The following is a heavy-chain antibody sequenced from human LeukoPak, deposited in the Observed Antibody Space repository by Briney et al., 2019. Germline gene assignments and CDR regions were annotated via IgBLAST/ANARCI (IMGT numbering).Heavy chain of an antibody. CDR3: AREAIAAAGYYYYYMDV. J-gene: IGHJ6*03. CDR1: GFTFSSYS. D-gene: IGHD6-13*01. CDR2: ISSSSTI. Sequence: GGSLRLSCAASGFTFSSYSMNWVRQAPGKGLEWVSYISSSSTIYYADSVKGRFTISRDNSKNTLYLQMNSLRAEDTAVYYCAREAIAAAGYYYYYMDVWGKGTTVTVSS. V-gene: IGHV3-48*01.